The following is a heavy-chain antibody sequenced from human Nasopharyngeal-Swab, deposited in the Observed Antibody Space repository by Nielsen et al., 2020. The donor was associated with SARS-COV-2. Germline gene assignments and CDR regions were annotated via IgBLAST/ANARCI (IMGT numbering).Heavy chain of an antibody. CDR3: ARAFCGGNSLVY. CDR1: GFTFSDHY. Sequence: GGSLRLSCAASGFTFSDHYMDWVRQAPGKGLEWVGRTGNKANSYTTEYAASVKGRFTISRDDSKNSLYLQMNSLKTEDTAVYYCARAFCGGNSLVYWGQGTLVTVSS. CDR2: TGNKANSYTT. D-gene: IGHD4-23*01. V-gene: IGHV3-72*01. J-gene: IGHJ4*02.